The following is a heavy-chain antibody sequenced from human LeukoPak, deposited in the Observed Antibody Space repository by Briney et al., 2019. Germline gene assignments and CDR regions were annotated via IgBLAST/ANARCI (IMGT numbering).Heavy chain of an antibody. V-gene: IGHV1-2*02. J-gene: IGHJ4*02. D-gene: IGHD6-13*01. Sequence: ASVKASCKASGYTFTGYYIHWVRQAPGQGLEWMGWINPNSGGTNFAQKFQGRVTMTRDTSISTAYMELSRLRSDDTAIYYCARVDSSSWSLHFWGQGTLVTVSS. CDR2: INPNSGGT. CDR1: GYTFTGYY. CDR3: ARVDSSSWSLHF.